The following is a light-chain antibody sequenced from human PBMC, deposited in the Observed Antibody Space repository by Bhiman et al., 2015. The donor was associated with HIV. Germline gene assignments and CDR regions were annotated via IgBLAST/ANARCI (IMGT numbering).Light chain of an antibody. Sequence: SFELTQPPSVSVSPGQTASIPCSGDKLGDKYACWYQQRPRQSPVLVIFEGSWRPSGIPERFAGSTSGNTATLTISEAQYVDEADYYCQAWDSTTRVVFGGGTKLTVL. CDR3: QAWDSTTRVV. V-gene: IGLV3-1*01. CDR2: EGS. CDR1: KLGDKY. J-gene: IGLJ3*02.